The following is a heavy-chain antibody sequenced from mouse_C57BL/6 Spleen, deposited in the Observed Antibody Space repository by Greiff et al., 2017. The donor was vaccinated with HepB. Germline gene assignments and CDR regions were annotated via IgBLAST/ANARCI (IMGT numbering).Heavy chain of an antibody. CDR1: GYAFSSSW. V-gene: IGHV1-82*01. D-gene: IGHD1-1*01. CDR3: AALTTVVATD. Sequence: QVHVKQSGPELVKPGASVKISCKASGYAFSSSWMNWVKQRPGKGLEWIGRIYPGDGDTNYNGKFKGKATLTADKSSSTAYMQLRNLTSEDSAVYFCAALTTVVATDWGQGTTLTASS. CDR2: IYPGDGDT. J-gene: IGHJ2*01.